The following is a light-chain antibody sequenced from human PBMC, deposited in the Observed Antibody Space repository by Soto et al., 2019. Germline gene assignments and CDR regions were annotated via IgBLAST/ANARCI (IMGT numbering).Light chain of an antibody. CDR3: QQLFIYPPS. CDR2: GAS. V-gene: IGKV1-9*01. J-gene: IGKJ3*01. Sequence: IQLTQSPSSLSASVGDRVTITCRASQGILNYLAWYQQKPGKAPKLLIYGASTLQSGVPSRFGGSGSGTDFTLTVSSLQPEDFATYYCQQLFIYPPSFGPGTKVDLK. CDR1: QGILNY.